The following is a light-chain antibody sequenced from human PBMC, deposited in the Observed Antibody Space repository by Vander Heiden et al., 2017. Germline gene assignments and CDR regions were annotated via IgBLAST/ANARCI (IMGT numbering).Light chain of an antibody. J-gene: IGKJ2*01. Sequence: ELVLTPSPGPLSLSPGERATPSCRARQDVSSSHLAWYQQKPGQPPRLLIYGASSRATGIPDRFSGSGSGTDFTLTISRLEAEDVAVYYCQQYASAPLTFGQGTKLE. CDR3: QQYASAPLT. CDR1: QDVSSSH. CDR2: GAS. V-gene: IGKV3-20*01.